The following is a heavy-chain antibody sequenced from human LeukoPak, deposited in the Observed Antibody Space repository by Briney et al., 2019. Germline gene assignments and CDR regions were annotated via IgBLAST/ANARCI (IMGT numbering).Heavy chain of an antibody. CDR1: GGSFSGYY. CDR2: ISDNGYT. D-gene: IGHD3-10*01. CDR3: ARGVFGAYFNY. Sequence: PSETLSLTCAVYGGSFSGYYWSWIRQPPGKGLEWIGYISDNGYTEYIPSLKSRVTIPVDTSKNQFFLMLSSVTAADTAVYYCARGVFGAYFNYWGQGILVTVSS. J-gene: IGHJ4*02. V-gene: IGHV4-59*01.